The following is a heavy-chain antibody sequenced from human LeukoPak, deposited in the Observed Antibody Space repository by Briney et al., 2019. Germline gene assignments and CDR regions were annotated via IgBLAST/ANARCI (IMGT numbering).Heavy chain of an antibody. D-gene: IGHD3-22*01. V-gene: IGHV5-51*01. J-gene: IGHJ4*02. CDR3: ASNLGDGYYLTEYYFDY. CDR2: IYPGDSDT. Sequence: GESLKISCKGSGYSFTSYWIGWVRQMPGKGLEWMGIIYPGDSDTRYSPSSQGQVTISADKSISTAYLQWSSLKASDTAMYYCASNLGDGYYLTEYYFDYWGQGTLVTVSS. CDR1: GYSFTSYW.